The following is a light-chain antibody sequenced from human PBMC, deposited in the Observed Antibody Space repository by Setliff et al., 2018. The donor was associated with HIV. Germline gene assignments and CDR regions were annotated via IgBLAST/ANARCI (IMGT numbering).Light chain of an antibody. CDR3: CSYAGSYTYV. CDR1: SSDVGGYNY. J-gene: IGLJ1*01. Sequence: QSVLTQPASVSGSPGQSITISCTGTSSDVGGYNYVSWYQQHPGNAPKLMIFEVSKRPSGVPDRFSGSKSGNTASLTISGLQAEDEADYYCCSYAGSYTYVFGTGTKVTVL. V-gene: IGLV2-11*01. CDR2: EVS.